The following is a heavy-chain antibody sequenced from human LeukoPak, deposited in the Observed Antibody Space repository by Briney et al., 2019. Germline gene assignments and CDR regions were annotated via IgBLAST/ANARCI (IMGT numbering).Heavy chain of an antibody. D-gene: IGHD6-6*01. J-gene: IGHJ6*03. CDR2: ISSSSSTI. Sequence: PGGSLRLSCAASGFTFSSYAMSWVRQAPGKGLEWVSYISSSSSTIYYADSVKGRFTISRDNAKNSLYLQMNSLRAEDTAVYYCARGVAARRSYYYMDVWGKGTTVTVSS. CDR1: GFTFSSYA. CDR3: ARGVAARRSYYYMDV. V-gene: IGHV3-48*01.